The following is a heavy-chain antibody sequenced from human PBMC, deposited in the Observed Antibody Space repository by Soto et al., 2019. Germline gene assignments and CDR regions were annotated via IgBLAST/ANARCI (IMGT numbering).Heavy chain of an antibody. Sequence: SVKVSCKASGGTFNTYTINWLRQAPGRGLEWVGQVVPMYDSVNYAETFQGRVTITVDKSTNTAHMELTSLRSQDTALYFCASWRSYSGSYCFDYWGQGTLVTVSS. J-gene: IGHJ4*02. D-gene: IGHD1-26*01. CDR1: GGTFNTYT. CDR2: VVPMYDSV. CDR3: ASWRSYSGSYCFDY. V-gene: IGHV1-69*06.